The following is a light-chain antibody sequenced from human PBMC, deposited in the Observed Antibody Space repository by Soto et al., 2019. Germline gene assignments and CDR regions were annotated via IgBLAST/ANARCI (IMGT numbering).Light chain of an antibody. CDR1: QSVRSN. CDR3: PQHQICHPLT. J-gene: IGKJ4*01. CDR2: GAS. V-gene: IGKV3-15*01. Sequence: GLMPYARKIFVSREDIDPLSCRVSQSVRSNLAWYQQRPGQAPRLLIYGASTRATGIPARFSGSGSVKDFTLNTSSLLSQESADYYCPQHQICHPLTFGGGTKVDIK.